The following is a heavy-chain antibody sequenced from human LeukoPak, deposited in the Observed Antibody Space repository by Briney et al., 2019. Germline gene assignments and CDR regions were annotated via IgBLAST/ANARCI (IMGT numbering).Heavy chain of an antibody. CDR3: ARLSRIAAAGRGYMDV. CDR2: IYYSGGT. J-gene: IGHJ6*03. D-gene: IGHD6-13*01. Sequence: SETLSLTCIVSGGSISSSSYYWGWIRQPPGKGLEWIGSIYYSGGTYYNPSLKSRVTISVDTSKNQFSLKLSSVTAADTAVYYCARLSRIAAAGRGYMDVWGKGTTVTVSS. V-gene: IGHV4-39*01. CDR1: GGSISSSSYY.